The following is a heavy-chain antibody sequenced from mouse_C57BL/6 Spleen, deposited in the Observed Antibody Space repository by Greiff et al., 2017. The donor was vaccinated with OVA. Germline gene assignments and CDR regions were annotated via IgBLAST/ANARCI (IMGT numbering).Heavy chain of an antibody. V-gene: IGHV14-1*01. J-gene: IGHJ4*01. CDR1: GFNIKDYY. D-gene: IGHD2-3*01. Sequence: EVQLQQSGAELVRPGASVKLSCTASGFNIKDYYMHWVKQRPEQGLEWIGRIDPEDGDTEYAPKFQGKATMTADTSSNTAYLQLSSLTSEDTAVYYCTSYDGLNYYAMDYWGQGTSVTVSS. CDR3: TSYDGLNYYAMDY. CDR2: IDPEDGDT.